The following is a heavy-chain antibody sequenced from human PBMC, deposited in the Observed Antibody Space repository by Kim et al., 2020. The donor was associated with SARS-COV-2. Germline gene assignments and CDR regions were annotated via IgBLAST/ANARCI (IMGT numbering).Heavy chain of an antibody. V-gene: IGHV3-11*06. D-gene: IGHD6-6*01. CDR2: ISSSSSYT. Sequence: GGSLRLSCAASGFTFSDYYMSWIRQAPGKGLEWVSYISSSSSYTNYADSVKGRFTISRDNAKNSLYLQMNSLRAEDTAVYYCARGIEQLVRSQYYYYGMDVWGQGTTVTVSS. CDR3: ARGIEQLVRSQYYYYGMDV. J-gene: IGHJ6*02. CDR1: GFTFSDYY.